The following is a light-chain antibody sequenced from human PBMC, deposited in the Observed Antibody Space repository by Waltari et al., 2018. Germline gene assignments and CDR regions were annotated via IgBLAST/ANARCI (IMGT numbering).Light chain of an antibody. CDR2: GVS. CDR3: SSYTTRDTWL. V-gene: IGLV2-14*03. J-gene: IGLJ3*02. Sequence: QSALTQPASVSGSPGQSIPISCTGTNSDIGVNNYVSWYQQHPGKAPKLILYGVSKRPSGVSNRFSGSKADNTASLTISGVQAGDEADYYCSSYTTRDTWLFGGGTKVTVL. CDR1: NSDIGVNNY.